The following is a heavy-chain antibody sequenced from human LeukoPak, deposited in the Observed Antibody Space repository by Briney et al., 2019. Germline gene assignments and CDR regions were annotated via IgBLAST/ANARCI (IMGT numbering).Heavy chain of an antibody. Sequence: GRSLRLSCAASEFTVSSNYMSWIRQAPGKGLEWVSVIYSGGSTYYADSVKGRFTISRDKSKNTLYLQMNSLRAEDTAVYYCASTQRGDYFDYWGQGTLVTVSS. V-gene: IGHV3-66*01. J-gene: IGHJ4*02. CDR1: EFTVSSNY. CDR2: IYSGGST. D-gene: IGHD2-15*01. CDR3: ASTQRGDYFDY.